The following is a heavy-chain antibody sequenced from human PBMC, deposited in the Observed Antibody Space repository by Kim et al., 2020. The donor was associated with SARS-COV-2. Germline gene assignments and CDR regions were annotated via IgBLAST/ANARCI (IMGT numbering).Heavy chain of an antibody. Sequence: ASVKVSCKASGYTFTSYAMNWVRQAPGQGLEWMGWINTNTGNPTYAQGFTGRFVFSLDTSVSTAYLQISSLKAEDTAVYYCARPSRSWQQLSHDYFDYWGQGTLVTVSS. CDR1: GYTFTSYA. J-gene: IGHJ4*02. CDR2: INTNTGNP. CDR3: ARPSRSWQQLSHDYFDY. V-gene: IGHV7-4-1*02. D-gene: IGHD6-13*01.